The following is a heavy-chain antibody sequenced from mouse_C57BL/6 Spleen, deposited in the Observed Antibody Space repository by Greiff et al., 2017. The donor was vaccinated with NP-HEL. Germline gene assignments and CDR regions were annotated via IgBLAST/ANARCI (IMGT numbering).Heavy chain of an antibody. CDR2: IDPENGDT. CDR3: TTGPNFDY. J-gene: IGHJ2*01. CDR1: GFNIKDDY. V-gene: IGHV14-4*01. Sequence: VQLQQSGAELVRPGASVKLSCTASGFNIKDDYMHWMKQRPEQGLEWIGWIDPENGDTEYASKFQGKATITADTSSNTAYLQLSSLTSEDTAVYYCTTGPNFDYWGQGTTLTVSS.